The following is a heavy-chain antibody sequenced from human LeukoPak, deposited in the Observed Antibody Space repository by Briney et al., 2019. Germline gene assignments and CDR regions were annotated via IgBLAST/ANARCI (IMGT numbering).Heavy chain of an antibody. CDR3: ARASPTDIVVVPAAMAGYYFDY. V-gene: IGHV1-69*05. D-gene: IGHD2-2*01. CDR1: GGTFSSYA. CDR2: IIPIFGTA. J-gene: IGHJ4*02. Sequence: ASVKVSXKASGGTFSSYAISWLRQAPGQGLEWIGGIIPIFGTANYAQKFQGRVTITTDESTSTAYMELSSLRSEDTAAYYCARASPTDIVVVPAAMAGYYFDYWGQGTLVTVSS.